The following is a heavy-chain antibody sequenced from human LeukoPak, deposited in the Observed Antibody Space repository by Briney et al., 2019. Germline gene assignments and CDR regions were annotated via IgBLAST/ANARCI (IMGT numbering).Heavy chain of an antibody. CDR1: GFTFSGSA. CDR3: TRRGYGDYVSYWYFDL. D-gene: IGHD4-17*01. J-gene: IGHJ2*01. Sequence: GGSLKLSCAASGFTFSGSAMHWVRQASGKGLEWVGRIRSKANSYATAYAASVKGRFTISREDSKNTAYLQMNSLKTEDTAVYYCTRRGYGDYVSYWYFDLWGRGTLVTVSS. V-gene: IGHV3-73*01. CDR2: IRSKANSYAT.